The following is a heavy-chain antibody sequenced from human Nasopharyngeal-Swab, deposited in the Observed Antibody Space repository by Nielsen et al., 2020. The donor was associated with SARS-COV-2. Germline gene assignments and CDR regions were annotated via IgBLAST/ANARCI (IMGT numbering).Heavy chain of an antibody. J-gene: IGHJ4*02. D-gene: IGHD2-15*01. V-gene: IGHV4-59*01. CDR3: ARGWVGYSGGFDC. CDR2: IYSTGSN. Sequence: RQAPGKGLDWIGYIYSTGSNDYNPSLKSRVTISIDTSKNQFSLKLTYVTAADTAVFYCARGWVGYSGGFDCWGQGTLVTVSS.